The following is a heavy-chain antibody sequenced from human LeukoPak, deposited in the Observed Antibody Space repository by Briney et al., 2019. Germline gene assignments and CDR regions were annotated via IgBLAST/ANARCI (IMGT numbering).Heavy chain of an antibody. J-gene: IGHJ1*01. Sequence: SETLSLTCAVYGGSLSDYYWSWFRQPPGKGLEWVGEINHSGSTDYNPSLKSRATISVDTSKNQFSLKLSSVTAADTAVYHCAYSSGYQQQWGQGTLVTVSS. D-gene: IGHD3-22*01. CDR3: AYSSGYQQQ. CDR2: INHSGST. CDR1: GGSLSDYY. V-gene: IGHV4-34*01.